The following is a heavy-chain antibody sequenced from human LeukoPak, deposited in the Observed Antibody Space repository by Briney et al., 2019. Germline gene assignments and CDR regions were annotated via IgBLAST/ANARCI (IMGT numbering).Heavy chain of an antibody. CDR2: ISSDGSTK. Sequence: GGSLRLSCAASGFTFSTFTIHWVRQAPGKGLEWVAVISSDGSTKYYADSVKGRFTISRDNSKNTLYLQMNSLRPEDTAVYYCAKDAHEYSSGWYFVDYWGQGTLVTVSS. CDR1: GFTFSTFT. V-gene: IGHV3-30*04. D-gene: IGHD6-19*01. J-gene: IGHJ4*02. CDR3: AKDAHEYSSGWYFVDY.